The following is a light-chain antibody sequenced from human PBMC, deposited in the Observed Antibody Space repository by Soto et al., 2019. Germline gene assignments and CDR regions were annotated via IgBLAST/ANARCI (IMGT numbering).Light chain of an antibody. CDR2: DVS. J-gene: IGLJ3*02. CDR3: RSYAGSSTFRL. V-gene: IGLV2-23*02. Sequence: QSALTQPASVSGSPGQSITISCTGTSSDVGSYNLVSWYQQHPGKAPKLIIYDVSKWPSGVSNRFSGSKSGSTASLTISGRQADDEADYYCRSYAGSSTFRLFGGGTKLTVL. CDR1: SSDVGSYNL.